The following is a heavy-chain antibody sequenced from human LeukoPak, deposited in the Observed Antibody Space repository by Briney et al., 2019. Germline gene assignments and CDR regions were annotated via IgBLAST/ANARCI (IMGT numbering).Heavy chain of an antibody. Sequence: ASVKVSCKASGYTFTDYYMHWVRQAPGQGLEWMGWINPNSGGTIYAQKFQGRVTMTRATSISTAYMELSRLRSDDTAVYYCARKYHYDSSGYYWAFGYWGQGTLVTVSS. CDR2: INPNSGGT. CDR3: ARKYHYDSSGYYWAFGY. D-gene: IGHD3-22*01. J-gene: IGHJ4*02. CDR1: GYTFTDYY. V-gene: IGHV1-2*02.